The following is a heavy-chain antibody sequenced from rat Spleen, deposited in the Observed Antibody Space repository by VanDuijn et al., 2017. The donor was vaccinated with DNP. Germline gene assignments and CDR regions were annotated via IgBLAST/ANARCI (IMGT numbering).Heavy chain of an antibody. V-gene: IGHV5-7*01. CDR3: VTHPSWFGY. CDR1: GFLFSDFN. CDR2: LLHDGSNP. Sequence: EVQLVESGGGLVQPGRSLKLSCSASGFLFSDFNMAWVRQAPKKGLEWVATLLHDGSNPYYGDSVKGRFTISRDNAKRTQYLQMDSLRSEDTATYYCVTHPSWFGYWGQGTLVTVSS. J-gene: IGHJ3*01.